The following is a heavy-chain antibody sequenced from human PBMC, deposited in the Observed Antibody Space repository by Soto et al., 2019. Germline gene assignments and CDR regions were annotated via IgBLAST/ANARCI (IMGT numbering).Heavy chain of an antibody. CDR2: IYHSGST. Sequence: SETLSLTCAVSGGSISSGGYSWSWIRQPPGKGLEWIGYIYHSGSTYYNPSLKSRVTISVDRSKNQFSLKLSSVTAADTAVYYCARAGGLGAVAADDWGKGTQVTVSS. D-gene: IGHD6-19*01. V-gene: IGHV4-30-2*01. CDR1: GGSISSGGYS. CDR3: ARAGGLGAVAADD. J-gene: IGHJ4*02.